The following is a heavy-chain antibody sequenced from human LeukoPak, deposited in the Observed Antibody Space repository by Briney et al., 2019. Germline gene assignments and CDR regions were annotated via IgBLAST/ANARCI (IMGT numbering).Heavy chain of an antibody. D-gene: IGHD3-10*01. CDR1: GGSISSGGYY. Sequence: SETLSLTCTVSGGSISSGGYYWSWIRQPPGKGLEWIGYIYYSGSTYYNPSLKSRVTISVDTSKNQFSLKLSSVTAADTAVYYCARDRGYYGSGSLDYWGQGTLVTVSS. V-gene: IGHV4-30-4*08. J-gene: IGHJ4*02. CDR3: ARDRGYYGSGSLDY. CDR2: IYYSGST.